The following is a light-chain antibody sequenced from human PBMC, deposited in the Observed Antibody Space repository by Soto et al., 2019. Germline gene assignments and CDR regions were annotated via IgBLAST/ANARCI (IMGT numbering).Light chain of an antibody. V-gene: IGKV3-11*01. J-gene: IGKJ3*01. CDR2: DAY. CDR3: QQRSNWP. Sequence: TQPPSSLSASVGDRVPITSRASRSLSSYLAWCQQKPGQALRLLIYDAYNRATGIPARFSGSGSGIDFTLTISSLEAEDFAVCYCQQRSNWPFGPGTKVDIK. CDR1: RSLSSY.